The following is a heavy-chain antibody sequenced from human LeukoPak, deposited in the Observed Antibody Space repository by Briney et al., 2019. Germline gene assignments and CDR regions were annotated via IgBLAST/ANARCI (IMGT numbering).Heavy chain of an antibody. J-gene: IGHJ6*03. CDR1: GGSISSYY. CDR3: ASLYSSGWSGYYYYMDV. Sequence: PSETLSLTCTVSGGSISSYYWSWIRQPPGKGLEWIGYIYYSGSTNYNPSLKSRVTISVDTSKNQFSLKLSSVTAADTAVYYCASLYSSGWSGYYYYMDVWGKGTTVTVSS. CDR2: IYYSGST. D-gene: IGHD6-19*01. V-gene: IGHV4-59*08.